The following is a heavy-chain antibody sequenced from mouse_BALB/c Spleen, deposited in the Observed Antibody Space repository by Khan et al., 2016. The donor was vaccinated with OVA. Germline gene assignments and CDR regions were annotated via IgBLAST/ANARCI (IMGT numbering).Heavy chain of an antibody. CDR2: ISYSGST. D-gene: IGHD2-3*01. J-gene: IGHJ4*01. CDR3: ARDGSRYNYAMDY. CDR1: GYSITSDYA. Sequence: EVQLQESGPGLVKPSQSLSLTCTVTGYSITSDYAWNWIRQFPGNTLEWMDYISYSGSTNYNPSLKSRISITRDTSKNQFILQLNSVTTEDTATYYCARDGSRYNYAMDYWGQGTSVTGSS. V-gene: IGHV3-2*02.